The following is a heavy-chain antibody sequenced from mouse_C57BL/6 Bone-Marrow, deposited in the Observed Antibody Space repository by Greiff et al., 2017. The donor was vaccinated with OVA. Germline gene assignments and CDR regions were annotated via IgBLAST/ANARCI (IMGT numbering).Heavy chain of an antibody. J-gene: IGHJ4*01. D-gene: IGHD1-1*01. CDR2: INPNNGGT. V-gene: IGHV1-26*01. CDR1: GYTFTDYY. CDR3: AIPQGSSYDYAMDY. Sequence: VQLQQSGPELVKPGASVKISCKASGYTFTDYYMNWVKQSHGKSLEWIGDINPNNGGTSYNQKFKGKATLTVDKSSSTAYMELRSLTSEDSAVYYCAIPQGSSYDYAMDYWGQGTSVTVSS.